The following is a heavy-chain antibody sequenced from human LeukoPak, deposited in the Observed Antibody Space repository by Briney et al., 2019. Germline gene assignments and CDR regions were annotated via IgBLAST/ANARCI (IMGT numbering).Heavy chain of an antibody. CDR1: GYTFTGYY. V-gene: IGHV1-18*04. J-gene: IGHJ3*02. CDR3: ARDGGAAYYYDSSGCFGI. Sequence: ASVKVSCKASGYTFTGYYMHWVRQAPGQGLEWMGWISAYNGNTNYARKLQGRVTMTTDTSTSTAYMKLRSLRSDDTAVYYCARDGGAAYYYDSSGCFGIWGQGTMVTVSS. D-gene: IGHD3-22*01. CDR2: ISAYNGNT.